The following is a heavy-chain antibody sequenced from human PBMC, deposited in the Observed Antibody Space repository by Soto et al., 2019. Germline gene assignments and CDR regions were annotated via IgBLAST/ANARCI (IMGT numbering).Heavy chain of an antibody. Sequence: SGGSLRLSCAASGFTFSSYAMSWVRQAPGKGLEWVSAISGSGGSTYYADSVKGRFTISRDNSKNTLYLQMNSLRAEDTAVYYCAKGGYYGSGSYYPTYYYYYYGMDVWGQGTTVTVSS. CDR1: GFTFSSYA. CDR2: ISGSGGST. D-gene: IGHD3-10*01. V-gene: IGHV3-23*01. J-gene: IGHJ6*02. CDR3: AKGGYYGSGSYYPTYYYYYYGMDV.